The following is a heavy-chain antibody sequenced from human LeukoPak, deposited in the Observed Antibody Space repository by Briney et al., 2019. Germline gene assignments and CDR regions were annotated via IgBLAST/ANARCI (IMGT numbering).Heavy chain of an antibody. CDR1: GFTLRSYW. V-gene: IGHV3-7*01. J-gene: IGHJ4*02. CDR3: ATSSRWRFDY. D-gene: IGHD2-2*01. Sequence: GGSLRLSCVASGFTLRSYWMSWVRQAPGKGLEWVANIREDGNEEYYVDSVKGRFTISRDNAQNSSWLQMNSLRAEDTAVYYCATSSRWRFDYWGQGDLVTVSS. CDR2: IREDGNEE.